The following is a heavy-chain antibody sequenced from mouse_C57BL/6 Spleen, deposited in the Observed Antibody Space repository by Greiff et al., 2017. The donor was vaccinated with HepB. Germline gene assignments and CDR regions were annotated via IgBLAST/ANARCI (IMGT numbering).Heavy chain of an antibody. V-gene: IGHV1-80*01. J-gene: IGHJ4*01. D-gene: IGHD2-1*01. Sequence: QVQLQQSGAELVKPGASVKISCKASGYAFSSYWMNWVKQRPGKGLEWIGQIYPGDGDTNYNGKFKGKATLTADKSSSTAYMQRSSLTSEDSAVYFGARGDYYGNCPYYAMDYWGQGTSVTVSS. CDR3: ARGDYYGNCPYYAMDY. CDR2: IYPGDGDT. CDR1: GYAFSSYW.